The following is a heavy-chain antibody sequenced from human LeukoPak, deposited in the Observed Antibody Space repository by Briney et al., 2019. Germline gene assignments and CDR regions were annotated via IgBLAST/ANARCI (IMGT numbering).Heavy chain of an antibody. CDR1: GGSFSGYY. Sequence: SSETLSLTCAVYGGSFSGYYWSWIRQPPGKGLEWIGEINHSGSTNYDPSLKSRVTISVDTSKNQFSLKLSSVTAADTAVYYCARRPYCSSTSCPDYYYYYYMDVWGKGTTVTISS. J-gene: IGHJ6*03. CDR2: INHSGST. CDR3: ARRPYCSSTSCPDYYYYYYMDV. V-gene: IGHV4-34*01. D-gene: IGHD2-2*01.